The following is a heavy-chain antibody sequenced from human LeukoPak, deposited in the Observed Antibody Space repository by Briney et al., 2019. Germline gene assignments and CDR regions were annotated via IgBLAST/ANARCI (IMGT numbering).Heavy chain of an antibody. Sequence: SVKVSCKASGGTFSSYAISWVRQAPGQGLEWMGGIIPIFGTANYAQKFQGRVTITTDESTSTAYMELNSLRSEDTAVYYCAINIGYSSSEESDDAFDIWGQGTMVTVSS. D-gene: IGHD6-13*01. V-gene: IGHV1-69*05. CDR2: IIPIFGTA. J-gene: IGHJ3*02. CDR1: GGTFSSYA. CDR3: AINIGYSSSEESDDAFDI.